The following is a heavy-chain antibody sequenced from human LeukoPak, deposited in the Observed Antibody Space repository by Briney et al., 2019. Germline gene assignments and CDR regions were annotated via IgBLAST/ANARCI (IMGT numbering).Heavy chain of an antibody. D-gene: IGHD3-3*01. V-gene: IGHV1-18*01. CDR3: ARVFNTYDFWSGWVNWFDP. Sequence: GASVKVSCKASGYTFTNFGVAWVRQAPGQGLEWMGWISTYNDKRKYAQNLQDRVTMTTDTSTSTAYMELRSLRSDDTAVYYCARVFNTYDFWSGWVNWFDPWGQGTLVTVSS. CDR2: ISTYNDKR. CDR1: GYTFTNFG. J-gene: IGHJ5*02.